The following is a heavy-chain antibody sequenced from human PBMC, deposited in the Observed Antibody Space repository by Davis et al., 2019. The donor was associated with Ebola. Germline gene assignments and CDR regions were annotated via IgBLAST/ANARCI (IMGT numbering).Heavy chain of an antibody. V-gene: IGHV1-46*01. CDR1: GYTFTSHK. D-gene: IGHD3/OR15-3a*01. CDR2: LKPSDGST. Sequence: ASVKVSCKASGYTFTSHKMHWLRQAPGQGLEWMGILKPSDGSTSYAQNFQGRVSMTRDTSTSTVYMEWSSLRSEDTAVYYCARDNSFWTTDYWGQGTLVTVSS. J-gene: IGHJ4*02. CDR3: ARDNSFWTTDY.